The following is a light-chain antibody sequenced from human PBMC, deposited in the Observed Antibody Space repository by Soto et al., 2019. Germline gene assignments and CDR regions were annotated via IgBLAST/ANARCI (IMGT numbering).Light chain of an antibody. CDR1: RSDVGGHKY. J-gene: IGLJ2*01. V-gene: IGLV2-8*01. CDR2: EVT. CDR3: CSYAGGNSLV. Sequence: QSALTQPPSASGSPGQSVTISCTGTRSDVGGHKYVSWYQQHPGKVPKLVIYEVTKRPSGVPDRFSGSKSGNTASLTVSGLQAEDEAVYFCCSYAGGNSLVFGGGTKLTVL.